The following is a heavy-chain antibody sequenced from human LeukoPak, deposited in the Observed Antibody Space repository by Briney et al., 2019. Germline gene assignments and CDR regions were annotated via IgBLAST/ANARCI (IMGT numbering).Heavy chain of an antibody. D-gene: IGHD6-19*01. J-gene: IGHJ4*02. V-gene: IGHV3-30-3*01. CDR3: AKGSSSGWYLN. CDR1: GFTFSSYA. CDR2: ISYDGSNK. Sequence: GGSLRLSCAASGFTFSSYAMHWVRQAPGKGLEWVAVISYDGSNKYYADSVKGRFTISRDNSKNTLYLQMNSLRAEDTAVYYCAKGSSSGWYLNWGQGTLVTVSS.